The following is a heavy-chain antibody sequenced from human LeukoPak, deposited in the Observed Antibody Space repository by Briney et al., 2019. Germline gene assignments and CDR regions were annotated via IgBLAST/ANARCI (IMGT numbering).Heavy chain of an antibody. Sequence: ASVKVSCKASGYTFTSYYMHWVRQAPGQGLEWMGIINPSGGSTSYAQKFQGRVTMTTDTSTSTAYMELRSLRSDDTAVYYCARDYYDSSGYYYGFDYWGQGTLVTVSS. J-gene: IGHJ4*02. D-gene: IGHD3-22*01. CDR3: ARDYYDSSGYYYGFDY. CDR1: GYTFTSYY. CDR2: INPSGGST. V-gene: IGHV1-46*01.